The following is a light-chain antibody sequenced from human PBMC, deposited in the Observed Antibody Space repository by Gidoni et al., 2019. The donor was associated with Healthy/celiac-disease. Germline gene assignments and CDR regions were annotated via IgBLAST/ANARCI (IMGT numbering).Light chain of an antibody. J-gene: IGKJ4*01. Sequence: EIVLTQSTGTLSLSPGERATLSCRASQSVSRSYLAWYQQKPGQAPRLLIYGASSRATGIPDRFSGSGSGTDFTLTISRLEPEDFAVYYCQQYGSSPWLTFGGGTKVEIK. CDR2: GAS. V-gene: IGKV3-20*01. CDR1: QSVSRSY. CDR3: QQYGSSPWLT.